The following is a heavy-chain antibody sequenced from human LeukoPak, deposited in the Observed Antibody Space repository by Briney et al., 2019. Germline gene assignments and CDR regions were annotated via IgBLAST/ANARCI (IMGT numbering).Heavy chain of an antibody. Sequence: ASVKVSCKASGYTFTSYAMNWVRQAPGQGLEWMGWINTNTGNPTYAQGFTGRFVFSLDTSVSTAYLQISSLKAEDTAVYYCARVNSGYDSYYMDVWGKGTTVTVSS. CDR1: GYTFTSYA. V-gene: IGHV7-4-1*02. CDR2: INTNTGNP. J-gene: IGHJ6*03. CDR3: ARVNSGYDSYYMDV. D-gene: IGHD5-12*01.